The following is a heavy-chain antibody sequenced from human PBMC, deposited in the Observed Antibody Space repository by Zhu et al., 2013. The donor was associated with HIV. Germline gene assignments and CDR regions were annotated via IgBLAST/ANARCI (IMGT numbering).Heavy chain of an antibody. CDR1: GGTFSSYT. Sequence: QVQLVQSGAEVKKPGSSVKVSCKASGGTFSSYTISWVRQAPGQGLEWMGRIIPILGIANYAQKFQGRVTITADESTSTAYMELSSLRSEDTAVYYCAREDPPKYYYDSSASDAFVYLGPKGRMVTVSS. J-gene: IGHJ3*02. V-gene: IGHV1-69*08. D-gene: IGHD3-22*01. CDR3: AREDPPKYYYDSSASDAFVY. CDR2: IIPILGIA.